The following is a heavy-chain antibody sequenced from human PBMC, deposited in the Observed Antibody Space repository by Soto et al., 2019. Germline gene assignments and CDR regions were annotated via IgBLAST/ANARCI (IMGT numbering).Heavy chain of an antibody. J-gene: IGHJ3*02. CDR1: GFTFSSYA. CDR3: ARAVAGPFDAFDI. Sequence: EVQLVESGGGLVQPGGSLRLSCAASGFTFSSYAMHWVRQAPGKGLEYVSAISSNGGSTYYANSVKGRFTISRDNSKNTLYLQMGSLRAEDMAVYYCARAVAGPFDAFDIWGQGTMVTVSS. CDR2: ISSNGGST. V-gene: IGHV3-64*01. D-gene: IGHD6-19*01.